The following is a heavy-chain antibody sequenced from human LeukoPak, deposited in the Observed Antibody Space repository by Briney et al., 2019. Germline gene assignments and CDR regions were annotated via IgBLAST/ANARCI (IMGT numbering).Heavy chain of an antibody. CDR3: ARDQSYDY. CDR2: ISISGTYI. J-gene: IGHJ4*02. Sequence: PGGSLRLSCAASGFILSDYNMNWVRQAPGKGLEWVSFISISGTYITYADSVKGRFTISRDNAKNSLYLQMNSLRAEDTAVYYCARDQSYDYWGQGTLVTVSS. V-gene: IGHV3-21*01. CDR1: GFILSDYN.